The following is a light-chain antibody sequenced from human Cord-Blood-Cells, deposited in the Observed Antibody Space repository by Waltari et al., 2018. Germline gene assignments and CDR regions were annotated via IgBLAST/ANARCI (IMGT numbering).Light chain of an antibody. CDR2: SNN. V-gene: IGLV1-44*01. CDR3: AACDDSLNGWV. Sequence: QSVLTQPPTVSGTPGQRVTSSCSGSSSNIGSNTVNWYQQLPGTAPQLLIYSNNQRPSGVPDRFSCSKSGTSASLAISGLQSEDEADYYCAACDDSLNGWVFGGVTKLTVL. J-gene: IGLJ3*02. CDR1: SSNIGSNT.